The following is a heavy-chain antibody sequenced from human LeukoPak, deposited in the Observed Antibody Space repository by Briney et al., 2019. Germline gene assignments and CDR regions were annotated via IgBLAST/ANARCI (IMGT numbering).Heavy chain of an antibody. CDR1: GFTFSSYA. CDR2: ISGSGGST. Sequence: GGSLRLSCAASGFTFSSYAMSWVRQAPGKGLEWVSAISGSGGSTYYADSVKGRFTISRDNSKNTLYLQMNSLRAEDTAVYYCARDRGAYYYDSSGLNYWGQGTLVTVSS. D-gene: IGHD3-22*01. V-gene: IGHV3-23*01. CDR3: ARDRGAYYYDSSGLNY. J-gene: IGHJ4*02.